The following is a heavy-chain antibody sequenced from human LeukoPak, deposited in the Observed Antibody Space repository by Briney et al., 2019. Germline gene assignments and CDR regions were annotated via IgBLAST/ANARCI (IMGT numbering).Heavy chain of an antibody. V-gene: IGHV3-9*03. CDR1: GFTFDDYA. CDR3: AKSRGSGSYYQDYFDY. D-gene: IGHD3-10*01. CDR2: ISWNSGSI. Sequence: GGSLRLSCAASGFTFDDYAMHWVRQAPGKGLEWVSGISWNSGSIGYADSVKGRFTISRDNAKNSLYLQMNSLRAEDMALYYCAKSRGSGSYYQDYFDYWGQGTLVTVSS. J-gene: IGHJ4*02.